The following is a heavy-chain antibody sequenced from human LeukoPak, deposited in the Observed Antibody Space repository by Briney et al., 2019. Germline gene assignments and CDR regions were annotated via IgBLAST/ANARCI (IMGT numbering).Heavy chain of an antibody. CDR1: EFTFSDYG. CDR2: ISYDGSNT. Sequence: GGSLRLSCAASEFTFSDYGMHWVRQAPGKGLEWVAVISYDGSNTYYADSVKGRFTISRDNSKNTLYLQMNSLRAEDTAVYYCAREIDDYGDYGGFDYWGQGTLVTVSS. D-gene: IGHD4-17*01. CDR3: AREIDDYGDYGGFDY. J-gene: IGHJ4*02. V-gene: IGHV3-30*03.